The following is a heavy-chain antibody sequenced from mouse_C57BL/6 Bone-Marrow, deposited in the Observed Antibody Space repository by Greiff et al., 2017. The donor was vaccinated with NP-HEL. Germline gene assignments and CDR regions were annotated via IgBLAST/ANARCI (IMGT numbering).Heavy chain of an antibody. CDR2: ISDGGSYT. CDR3: ARVAYYDFFAY. J-gene: IGHJ3*01. D-gene: IGHD2-4*01. CDR1: GFTFSSYA. V-gene: IGHV5-4*03. Sequence: DVKLVESGGGLVKPGGSLKLSCAASGFTFSSYAMSWVRQTPEKRLEWVATISDGGSYTYYPDNVKGRFSISRDNAKNHLYLQMSHLKSEDTAMYYCARVAYYDFFAYWGQGTLVTVSA.